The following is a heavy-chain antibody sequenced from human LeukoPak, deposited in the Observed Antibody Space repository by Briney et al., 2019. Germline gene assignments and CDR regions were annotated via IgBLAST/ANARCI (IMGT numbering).Heavy chain of an antibody. CDR2: ISSSGSTR. Sequence: GGSLRLSCVASEFTFSTYNMNWVRQAPGKGLEWVSYISSSGSTRYYADSVKGRFTISRDNAKNSLYLQMNSLRAEDTAVYYCASRGAVPYWGQGTLVTVSS. D-gene: IGHD3-10*01. CDR3: ASRGAVPY. V-gene: IGHV3-48*01. CDR1: EFTFSTYN. J-gene: IGHJ4*02.